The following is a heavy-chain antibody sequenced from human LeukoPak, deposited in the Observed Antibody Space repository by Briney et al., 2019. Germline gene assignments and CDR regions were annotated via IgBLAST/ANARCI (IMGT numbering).Heavy chain of an antibody. Sequence: SQTLSLTCTVSGGSISSGNYYWSWIRQHPGKGLEWIGYLYYRGSTYYNPSLKSRVTISVDTSKNQFSLKLSSVTAADTAVYYCARSYGYGTNFDYWGQGTLVTVSS. V-gene: IGHV4-31*03. CDR3: ARSYGYGTNFDY. CDR2: LYYRGST. J-gene: IGHJ4*02. CDR1: GGSISSGNYY. D-gene: IGHD5-18*01.